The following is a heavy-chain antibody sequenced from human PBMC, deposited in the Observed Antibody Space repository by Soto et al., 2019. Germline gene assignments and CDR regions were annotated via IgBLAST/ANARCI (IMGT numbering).Heavy chain of an antibody. CDR3: ARELPAWIQRRDYYYGMDV. D-gene: IGHD5-18*01. V-gene: IGHV3-13*01. CDR2: IGTAGDT. CDR1: GFTLSSYD. J-gene: IGHJ6*02. Sequence: HPGGSLRLSCAASGFTLSSYDMHWVRQATGKGLEWVSAIGTAGDTYYPGSVKGRFTISRENAKNSLYLQMNSLRAEDTAVYYCARELPAWIQRRDYYYGMDVWGQGTTVTVSS.